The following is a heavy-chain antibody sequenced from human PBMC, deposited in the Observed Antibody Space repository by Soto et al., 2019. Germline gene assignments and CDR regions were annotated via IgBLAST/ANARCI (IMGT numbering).Heavy chain of an antibody. D-gene: IGHD4-17*01. CDR1: GGSISSGGDY. CDR3: ARLPNGDYYFDY. CDR2: IYYSGST. Sequence: PSESLALTCTVSGGSISSGGDYWSWIRQHPGKGLEWIGYIYYSGSTYYNPSLKSRVTISVDTSKNQFSLKLSSVTAADTAVYYCARLPNGDYYFDYWGQRTLVTVSS. V-gene: IGHV4-31*03. J-gene: IGHJ4*02.